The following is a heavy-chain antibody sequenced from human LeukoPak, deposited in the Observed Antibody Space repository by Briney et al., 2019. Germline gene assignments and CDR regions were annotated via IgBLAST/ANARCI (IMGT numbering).Heavy chain of an antibody. D-gene: IGHD3-22*01. CDR1: GYTLTELS. J-gene: IGHJ4*02. CDR3: AIAHNPLYYYDSSGLTR. Sequence: ASVKVSCKVSGYTLTELSMHWVRQAPGKGLEWMGGFDPEDGETIYAQKFQGRVTMTEDTSTDTAYMELGSLRSEDTAVYYCAIAHNPLYYYDSSGLTRWGQGTLVTVSS. CDR2: FDPEDGET. V-gene: IGHV1-24*01.